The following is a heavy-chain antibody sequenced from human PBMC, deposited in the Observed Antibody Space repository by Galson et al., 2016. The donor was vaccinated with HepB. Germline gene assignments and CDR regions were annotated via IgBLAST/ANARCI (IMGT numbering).Heavy chain of an antibody. D-gene: IGHD2-8*02. V-gene: IGHV3-48*02. CDR2: IRSTPSTI. CDR3: ARDLVRSAFDM. J-gene: IGHJ3*02. CDR1: GFTLTNYG. Sequence: SLRLSCAASGFTLTNYGMNWVRQAPGKGLEWVSYIRSTPSTIYYANSVKGRFTISSDDADNSLYLQMNSLRDEDTAVYYCARDLVRSAFDMWGQGTMVTVSS.